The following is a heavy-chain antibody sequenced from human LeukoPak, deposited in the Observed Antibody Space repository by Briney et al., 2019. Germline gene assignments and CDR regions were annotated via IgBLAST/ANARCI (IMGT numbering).Heavy chain of an antibody. D-gene: IGHD3-10*01. CDR1: GFTVSSDY. J-gene: IGHJ4*02. CDR2: IYSGGST. CDR3: ARDGDGSGWFDY. V-gene: IGHV3-53*01. Sequence: PGGSLRLSCAASGFTVSSDYMFWVRQAPGKGLAWVSLIYSGGSTYYADSVKGRFTISRDNSKNTLYLQMNSLRAEDTAVYYCARDGDGSGWFDYWGQGTLVTVSS.